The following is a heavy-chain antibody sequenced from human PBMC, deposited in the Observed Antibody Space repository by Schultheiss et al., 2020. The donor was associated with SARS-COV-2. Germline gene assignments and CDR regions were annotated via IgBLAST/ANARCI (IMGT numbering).Heavy chain of an antibody. V-gene: IGHV3-74*01. D-gene: IGHD3-3*01. J-gene: IGHJ3*02. CDR2: INSDGSST. Sequence: GESLKISCAASGFTFSNAWMSWVRQAPGKGLEWVGRINSDGSSTSYADSVKGRFTISRDNAKNTLYLQMNSLRAEDTAVYYCAREEYYGGAFDIWGQGTMVTVSS. CDR1: GFTFSNAW. CDR3: AREEYYGGAFDI.